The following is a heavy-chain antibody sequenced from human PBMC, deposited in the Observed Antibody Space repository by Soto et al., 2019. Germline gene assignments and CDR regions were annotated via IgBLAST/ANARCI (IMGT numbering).Heavy chain of an antibody. CDR2: IYYSGST. CDR1: GGSISSGDYY. V-gene: IGHV4-30-4*01. CDR3: ASFQDIVVVPAAYGMDV. D-gene: IGHD2-2*01. Sequence: PSETLSLTCTVSGGSISSGDYYWSWIRQPPGKGLEWIGYIYYSGSTYYNPSLKSRVTISVDTSKNQFSLKLSSVTAADTAVYYCASFQDIVVVPAAYGMDVWGQGTTVTVSS. J-gene: IGHJ6*02.